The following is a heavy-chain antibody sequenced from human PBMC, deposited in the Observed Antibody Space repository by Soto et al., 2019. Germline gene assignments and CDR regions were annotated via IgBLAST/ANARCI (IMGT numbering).Heavy chain of an antibody. CDR1: GGTFSSYT. J-gene: IGHJ6*02. CDR2: IIPILGIA. V-gene: IGHV1-69*02. CDR3: ARVSGEVAGRRYYYYYGMDV. Sequence: GASVKVSCKASGGTFSSYTISWVRQAPGQGLEWMGRIIPILGIANYAQKFQGRVTITADKSTSTAYMELSSLRSEDTAVYYCARVSGEVAGRRYYYYYGMDVWGQGTTVTVSS. D-gene: IGHD6-19*01.